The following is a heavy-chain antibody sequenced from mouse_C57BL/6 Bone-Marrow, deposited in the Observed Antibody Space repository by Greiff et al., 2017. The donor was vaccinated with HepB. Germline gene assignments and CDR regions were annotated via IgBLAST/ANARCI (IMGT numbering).Heavy chain of an antibody. D-gene: IGHD1-1*01. V-gene: IGHV1-81*01. CDR1: GYTFTSYG. Sequence: VKLQESGAELARPGASVKLSCKASGYTFTSYGISWVKQRTGQGLEWIGEIYPRSGNTYYNEKFKGKATLTADKSSSTAYMELRCLTSEDSAVYFCARSIYYYDSSFSWFAYWGQGTRVTVSA. J-gene: IGHJ3*01. CDR2: IYPRSGNT. CDR3: ARSIYYYDSSFSWFAY.